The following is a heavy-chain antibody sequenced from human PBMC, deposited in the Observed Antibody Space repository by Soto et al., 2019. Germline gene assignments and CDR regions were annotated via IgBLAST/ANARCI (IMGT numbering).Heavy chain of an antibody. CDR2: IYYSGST. J-gene: IGHJ6*02. CDR3: ASRVVAAAGTARYYDGMDV. Sequence: SETLSLTCTVSGGSISSSSYYWGWIRQPPGKGLEWIGSIYYSGSTYYNPSLKSRVTISVDTSKNQFSLKLSSVTAADTAVYYCASRVVAAAGTARYYDGMDVWGQATTVT. D-gene: IGHD6-13*01. CDR1: GGSISSSSYY. V-gene: IGHV4-39*01.